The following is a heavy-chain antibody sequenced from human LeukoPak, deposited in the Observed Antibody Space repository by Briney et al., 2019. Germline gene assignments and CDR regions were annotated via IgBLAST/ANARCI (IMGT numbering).Heavy chain of an antibody. CDR3: ARDLAISRTDAFDI. CDR1: GFTFRSYA. D-gene: IGHD1-14*01. V-gene: IGHV3-23*01. CDR2: ISNSGVNT. Sequence: GGSLRLSCEASGFTFRSYAMSWARQAPGKGLEWVSLISNSGVNTYYANSVKGRFTISRDNAKNSLYLQMNSLRDEDTAVYYCARDLAISRTDAFDIRGQGTMVTVSS. J-gene: IGHJ3*02.